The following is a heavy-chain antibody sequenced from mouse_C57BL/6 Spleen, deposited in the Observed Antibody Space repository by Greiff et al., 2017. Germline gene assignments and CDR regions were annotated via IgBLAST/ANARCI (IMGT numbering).Heavy chain of an antibody. CDR2: INPKNGTT. Sequence: EVQLQQSGPELVRPRASVKISCKASGYSFTDYNMSWVKQSNGHSLEWIGVINPKNGTTSYNQKFKGKDTLTVDQSSSTAYMQLNSLTSEDSAVYYCARATGYFDYWGQGTTLTVSS. CDR3: ARATGYFDY. J-gene: IGHJ2*01. D-gene: IGHD1-1*01. CDR1: GYSFTDYN. V-gene: IGHV1-39*01.